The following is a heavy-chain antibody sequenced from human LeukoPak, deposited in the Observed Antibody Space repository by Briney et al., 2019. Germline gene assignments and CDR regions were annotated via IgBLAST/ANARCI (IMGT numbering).Heavy chain of an antibody. CDR2: IYYSGST. D-gene: IGHD6-19*01. J-gene: IGHJ4*02. V-gene: IGHV4-39*07. CDR3: ARTYSSGWYFDY. Sequence: SETLSLTCTVSGGSISSSSYYWGWIRQPPGKGLEWIGSIYYSGSTYYNPSLKSRDTISVDTSKNQFSLKLSSVTAADTAVYYCARTYSSGWYFDYWGQGTLVTVSS. CDR1: GGSISSSSYY.